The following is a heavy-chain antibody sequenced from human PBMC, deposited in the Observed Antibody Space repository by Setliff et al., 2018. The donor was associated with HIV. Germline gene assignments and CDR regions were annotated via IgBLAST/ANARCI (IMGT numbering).Heavy chain of an antibody. Sequence: SETLSLTCTVSSGSISSSSYYWGWIRQPPGKGLEWIGSIYYSGSTYYNPSLKSRVTISVDTSKNQFSLKLSSVIAADTAVYYCARIFGDQGYYYGMDVWGQGTTVTVSS. CDR2: IYYSGST. CDR3: ARIFGDQGYYYGMDV. J-gene: IGHJ6*02. V-gene: IGHV4-39*07. CDR1: SGSISSSSYY. D-gene: IGHD3-3*01.